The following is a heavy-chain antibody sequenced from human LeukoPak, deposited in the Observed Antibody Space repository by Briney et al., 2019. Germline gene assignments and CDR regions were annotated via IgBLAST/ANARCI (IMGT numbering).Heavy chain of an antibody. CDR1: GGTFSSYA. D-gene: IGHD6-6*01. J-gene: IGHJ6*03. Sequence: ASVKVSCKASGGTFSSYAIGWVRQAPGQGLEWMGGIIPIFGTANYAQKFQGRVTITTDESTSTAYMELSSLRSEDTAVYYCARSIRGGYYYYYMDVWGKGTTVTVSS. CDR2: IIPIFGTA. V-gene: IGHV1-69*05. CDR3: ARSIRGGYYYYYMDV.